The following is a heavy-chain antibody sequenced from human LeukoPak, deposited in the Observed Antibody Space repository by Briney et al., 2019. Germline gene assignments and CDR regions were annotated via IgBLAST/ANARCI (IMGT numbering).Heavy chain of an antibody. D-gene: IGHD3-22*01. CDR3: ARLSGYPKYYFDY. Sequence: GGSLRLSCAASGLTFSSYGMNWVRQAPGKGLERVSVIYSGGSTYYADSVKGRFTISRDNSKNTLYLQMNSLRAEDTAVYYCARLSGYPKYYFDYWGQGTLVTVSS. V-gene: IGHV3-66*04. CDR1: GLTFSSYG. J-gene: IGHJ4*02. CDR2: IYSGGST.